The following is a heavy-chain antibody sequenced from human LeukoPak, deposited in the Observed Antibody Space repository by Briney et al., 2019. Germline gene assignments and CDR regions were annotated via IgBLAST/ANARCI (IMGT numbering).Heavy chain of an antibody. V-gene: IGHV4-59*01. D-gene: IGHD3-3*01. CDR2: IYYSGST. CDR3: ARDHFGARVHEY. J-gene: IGHJ4*02. CDR1: GGSISSYY. Sequence: SETLSLTCTVSGGSISSYYWSWIRQPPGKGLEWIGYIYYSGSTNYNPSLKSRVTISVDTSKNQFSLKLSSVTAADTAVYYCARDHFGARVHEYWGQGTLVTVSS.